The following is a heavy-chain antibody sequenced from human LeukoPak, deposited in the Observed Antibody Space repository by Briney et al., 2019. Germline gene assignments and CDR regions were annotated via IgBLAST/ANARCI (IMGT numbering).Heavy chain of an antibody. CDR1: GFTFSSYS. V-gene: IGHV3-21*01. CDR3: ARSLKPYYYMDV. J-gene: IGHJ6*03. Sequence: GGSLRLSCAASGFTFSSYSMNWVRQAPGKGLEWVSSISSSSSYIYYADSVKGRFTISRDNAKNSLYLQMNSLRAEDTAVYYCARSLKPYYYMDVWGKGTTVTVSS. CDR2: ISSSSSYI.